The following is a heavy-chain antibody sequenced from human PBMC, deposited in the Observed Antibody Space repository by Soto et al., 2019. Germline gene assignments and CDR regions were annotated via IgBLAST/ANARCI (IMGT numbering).Heavy chain of an antibody. Sequence: PSETLSLTCAVSGGSFSGYYWSWIRQPPGKGLEWIGEINHSGSTNYNPSLKSRVTISVDTSKNQFSLKLSSVTAADTAVYYCARGRHTMVRGVIYYYYGMDVWGQGTTVTVLL. J-gene: IGHJ6*02. D-gene: IGHD3-10*01. CDR1: GGSFSGYY. CDR3: ARGRHTMVRGVIYYYYGMDV. CDR2: INHSGST. V-gene: IGHV4-34*01.